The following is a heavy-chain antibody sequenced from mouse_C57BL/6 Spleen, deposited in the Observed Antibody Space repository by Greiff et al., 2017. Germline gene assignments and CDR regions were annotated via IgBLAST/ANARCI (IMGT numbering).Heavy chain of an antibody. D-gene: IGHD4-1*01. CDR1: GYSFTGYY. Sequence: EVQLQESGPELVKPGASVKISCKASGYSFTGYYMNWVKQSPEKSLEWIGEINPSTGGTTYNQKFKAKATLTVDKSSSTAYMQLKSLTSEDSAVYYCARGGINWGLDYWGQGTTLTVSS. V-gene: IGHV1-42*01. CDR2: INPSTGGT. CDR3: ARGGINWGLDY. J-gene: IGHJ2*01.